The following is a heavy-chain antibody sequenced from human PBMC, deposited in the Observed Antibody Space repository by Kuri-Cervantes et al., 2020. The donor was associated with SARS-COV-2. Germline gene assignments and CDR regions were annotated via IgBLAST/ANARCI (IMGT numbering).Heavy chain of an antibody. Sequence: SETLSLTCTVSGGSISSSSYYWSWIRQPPGKGLEWIGYIYYSGSTNYNPSLKSRVTISVDTSRNQFSLKLSSVTAADTAVYYCARLHIVVVPAASDYWGQGTLVTVSS. D-gene: IGHD2-2*01. CDR3: ARLHIVVVPAASDY. V-gene: IGHV4-61*05. CDR1: GGSISSSSYY. CDR2: IYYSGST. J-gene: IGHJ4*02.